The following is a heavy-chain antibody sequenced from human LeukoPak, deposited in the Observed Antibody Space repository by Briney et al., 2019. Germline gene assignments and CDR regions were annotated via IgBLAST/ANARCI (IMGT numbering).Heavy chain of an antibody. CDR3: ARSPPPGATAYGVVDY. J-gene: IGHJ4*02. CDR2: INHSGST. CDR1: GDSISSGFYY. Sequence: TSQTLSLTCTVSGDSISSGFYYWSWIRQPPGKGLEWIGEINHSGSTNYNPSLKSRVTISVDTSKNQFSLKLSSVTAADTAVYYCARSPPPGATAYGVVDYWGQGTLVTVS. D-gene: IGHD3-16*01. V-gene: IGHV4-30-4*01.